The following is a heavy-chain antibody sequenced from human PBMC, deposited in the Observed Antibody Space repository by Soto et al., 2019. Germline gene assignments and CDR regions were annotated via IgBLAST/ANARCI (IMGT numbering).Heavy chain of an antibody. CDR2: IYYSGST. CDR1: GGSISSYY. Sequence: QVQLQESGPGLVKPSETLSLTCTVSGGSISSYYWSWIRQPPGKGLEWIGYIYYSGSTNYNPSLMSRVTISVDTSKNQFSLKLSSVTAADTAVYYCAGSSWFNWFDPWGQGTLVTVSS. V-gene: IGHV4-59*01. CDR3: AGSSWFNWFDP. J-gene: IGHJ5*02. D-gene: IGHD6-13*01.